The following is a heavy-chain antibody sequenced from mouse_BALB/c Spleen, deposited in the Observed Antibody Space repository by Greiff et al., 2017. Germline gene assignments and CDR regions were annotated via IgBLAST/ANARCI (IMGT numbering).Heavy chain of an antibody. D-gene: IGHD2-4*01. Sequence: EVQLQESGPGLVKPSQSLSLTCTVTGYSITSDYAWNWIRQFPGNKLEWMGYISYSGSTSYNPSLKSRISITRDTSKNQFFLQLNSVTTEDTATYYCARSVYDYDGPYYAMDYWGQRTSVTVSS. CDR2: ISYSGST. CDR3: ARSVYDYDGPYYAMDY. J-gene: IGHJ4*01. CDR1: GYSITSDYA. V-gene: IGHV3-2*02.